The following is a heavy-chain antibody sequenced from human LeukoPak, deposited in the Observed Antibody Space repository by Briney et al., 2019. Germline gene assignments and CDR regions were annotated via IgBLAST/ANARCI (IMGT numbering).Heavy chain of an antibody. CDR2: FYYSGSS. CDR1: GGSIRSYC. Sequence: SETLSLTCTVSGGSIRSYCWSWIRQPPGKGLEWIGYFYYSGSSNYNPSLKSRVTISGDTSKNQFSLKVSSVTAADTAIYYCARVSPAVGAFDIWGRGTMVTVSS. J-gene: IGHJ3*02. D-gene: IGHD6-13*01. V-gene: IGHV4-59*01. CDR3: ARVSPAVGAFDI.